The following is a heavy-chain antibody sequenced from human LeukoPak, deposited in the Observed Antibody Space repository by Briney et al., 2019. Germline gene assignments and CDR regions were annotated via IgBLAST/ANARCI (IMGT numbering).Heavy chain of an antibody. Sequence: PSETLSLTCAVYGGSFSGYYWSWIRQPPGEGLEWIGEINHSGSTNYNPSLKSRVTISVDTSKNQFSLKLSSVTAADTAVYYCARSPEYYFDYWGQGTLVTVSS. CDR3: ARSPEYYFDY. V-gene: IGHV4-34*01. CDR2: INHSGST. CDR1: GGSFSGYY. J-gene: IGHJ4*02.